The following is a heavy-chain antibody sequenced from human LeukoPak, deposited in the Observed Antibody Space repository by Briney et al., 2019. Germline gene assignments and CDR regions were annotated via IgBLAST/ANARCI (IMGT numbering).Heavy chain of an antibody. D-gene: IGHD1-26*01. CDR3: AKDRKDSGSRGGYIDY. V-gene: IGHV3-23*01. J-gene: IGHJ4*02. Sequence: GGSLRLSCAASGFTFSSYAMSWVRQAPGKGPEWVSAISGSGGSTYYADSVKGRFTISRDNSKNTLYLQMNSLRAEDTAVYHCAKDRKDSGSRGGYIDYWGQGTLVTVSS. CDR2: ISGSGGST. CDR1: GFTFSSYA.